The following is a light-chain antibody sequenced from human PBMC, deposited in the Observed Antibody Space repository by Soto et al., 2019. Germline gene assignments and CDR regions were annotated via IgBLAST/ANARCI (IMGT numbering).Light chain of an antibody. V-gene: IGKV3-20*01. CDR1: QSVSSSH. Sequence: EIGLTQSPGTLSLSPGERATLSCRASQSVSSSHLAWYQQKPGQAPRVLIYGASSRATGIPDRFSGSGSGTDFTLTISRLEPEDFAVYYCQQYGSSRTFGQGTKVEIK. CDR2: GAS. CDR3: QQYGSSRT. J-gene: IGKJ1*01.